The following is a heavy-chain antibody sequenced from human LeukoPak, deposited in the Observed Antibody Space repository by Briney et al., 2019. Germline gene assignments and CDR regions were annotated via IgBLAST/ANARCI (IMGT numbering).Heavy chain of an antibody. CDR3: ARDWNDGNDY. CDR1: GGSISSSSYY. V-gene: IGHV4-39*07. CDR2: IYYSGST. D-gene: IGHD3-22*01. J-gene: IGHJ4*02. Sequence: SETLSLNCTVSGGSISSSSYYWGWIRQPPGKGLEWIGSIYYSGSTYYNPSLNSRVTISVDTSKNQFSLKLSSVTAADTAVYYCARDWNDGNDYWGQGTLVTVSS.